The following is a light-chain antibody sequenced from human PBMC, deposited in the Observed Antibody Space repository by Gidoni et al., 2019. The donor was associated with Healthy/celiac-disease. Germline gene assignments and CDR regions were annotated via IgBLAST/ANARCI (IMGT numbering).Light chain of an antibody. CDR2: EGS. Sequence: QSALTQPASVSGSPGPSITISCTGTSNDVGSYNLVSWYQQHPGKAPKLMIYEGSKRPSGISNRFSGSKSGNTASLTISGLQAEDEADYYCCSYAGSSTYVFGTGTKVTVL. J-gene: IGLJ1*01. V-gene: IGLV2-23*01. CDR1: SNDVGSYNL. CDR3: CSYAGSSTYV.